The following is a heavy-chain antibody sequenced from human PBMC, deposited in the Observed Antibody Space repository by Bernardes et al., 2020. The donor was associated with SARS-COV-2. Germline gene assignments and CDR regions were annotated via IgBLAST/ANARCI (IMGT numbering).Heavy chain of an antibody. CDR1: GFTFSSSG. D-gene: IGHD1-26*01. CDR3: ARDRYNSGKSYYYYYAMDV. J-gene: IGHJ6*02. V-gene: IGHV3-33*01. Sequence: WSLRISCAASGFTFSSSGMHWVRQAPGTGLEWVAVIWYDGSYKYYADSVKGRFTISRDNSKNTLYLQMNSLRAEDTAVYYCARDRYNSGKSYYYYYAMDVWGQGTTVTVSS. CDR2: IWYDGSYK.